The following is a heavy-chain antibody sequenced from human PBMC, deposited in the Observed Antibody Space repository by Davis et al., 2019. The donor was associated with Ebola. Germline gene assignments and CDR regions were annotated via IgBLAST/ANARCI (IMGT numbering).Heavy chain of an antibody. CDR1: GFSLSTSGVG. CDR3: AHRSSGSYNLDY. Sequence: SGPTLVKPTQTLTLTCTFSGFSLSTSGVGVGWIRQPPGKALEWLALIYWNEDKRYSPSLHSRLTITKDTSKNQVVLTMTNMDPVDTATYYCAHRSSGSYNLDYWGQGTLVTVSS. CDR2: IYWNEDK. V-gene: IGHV2-5*01. J-gene: IGHJ4*02. D-gene: IGHD1-26*01.